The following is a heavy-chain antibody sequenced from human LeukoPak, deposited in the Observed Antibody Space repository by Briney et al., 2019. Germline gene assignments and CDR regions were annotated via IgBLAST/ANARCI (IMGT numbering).Heavy chain of an antibody. CDR3: ARADYDSSGYLIS. D-gene: IGHD3-22*01. Sequence: PGGSLGLSCAASGFTFSTYGMSWVRQAPGKGLEWVSSISSSSSYIYYADSVKGRFTISRDNAKNSLYLQMNSLRAEDTAVYYCARADYDSSGYLISWGQGTLVTVSS. J-gene: IGHJ5*02. CDR2: ISSSSSYI. CDR1: GFTFSTYG. V-gene: IGHV3-21*01.